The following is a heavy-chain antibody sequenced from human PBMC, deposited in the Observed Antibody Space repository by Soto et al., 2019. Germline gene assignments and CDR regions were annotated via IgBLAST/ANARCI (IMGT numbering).Heavy chain of an antibody. Sequence: QVQLVQSGAEVKKPGSSVKVSCKASGGTFSSYAISWVRQSPGQGLEWMGGIIPIFGTANYAQKFQGRGTITADESTSTAYMELSSLRSEDTAVDYCATRSHSGSDFSARFDPWGQGTLVTVSS. V-gene: IGHV1-69*12. D-gene: IGHD1-26*01. CDR2: IIPIFGTA. CDR1: GGTFSSYA. J-gene: IGHJ5*02. CDR3: ATRSHSGSDFSARFDP.